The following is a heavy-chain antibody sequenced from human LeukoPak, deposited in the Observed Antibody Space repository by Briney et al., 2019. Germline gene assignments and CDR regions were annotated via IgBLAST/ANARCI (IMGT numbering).Heavy chain of an antibody. J-gene: IGHJ4*02. CDR1: VLGFSGHY. Sequence: GGSLRLSCAASVLGFSGHYMSWIRQAPGKGLEWISYISSTITTIYYADSVKGRFTISRDNAKNSLYLQMSSLRAEDTAVYYCARGDCSATSCYYFDNWGQGTLVTVSS. D-gene: IGHD2-15*01. CDR3: ARGDCSATSCYYFDN. CDR2: ISSTITTI. V-gene: IGHV3-11*04.